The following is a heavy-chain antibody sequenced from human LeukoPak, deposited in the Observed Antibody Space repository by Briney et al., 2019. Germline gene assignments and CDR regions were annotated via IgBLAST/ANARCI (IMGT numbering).Heavy chain of an antibody. Sequence: GGSLRLSCAASGFTLSSYWMHWVRQAPGKGLVWVSRINTDGSSSTYADSVKGRFTISRDNPGNTLYLQMDSLRAEDTAVYYCARGPFSSSVGTGAYWGQGTLVTVSS. D-gene: IGHD2-2*01. J-gene: IGHJ4*02. V-gene: IGHV3-74*01. CDR3: ARGPFSSSVGTGAY. CDR1: GFTLSSYW. CDR2: INTDGSSS.